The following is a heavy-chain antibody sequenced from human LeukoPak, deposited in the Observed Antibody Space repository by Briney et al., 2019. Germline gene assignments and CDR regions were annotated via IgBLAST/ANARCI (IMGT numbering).Heavy chain of an antibody. CDR3: ARELMATAELDY. J-gene: IGHJ4*02. Sequence: ASVKVSCKASGYNFITFGITWVRQAPGQGLEWMGWISTYNGNTNYAQNLQGRVTTTTDTSTSTAYMELRSLTSDDTAVYYCARELMATAELDYWGQGTLVTVSS. CDR2: ISTYNGNT. V-gene: IGHV1-18*01. CDR1: GYNFITFG. D-gene: IGHD5-24*01.